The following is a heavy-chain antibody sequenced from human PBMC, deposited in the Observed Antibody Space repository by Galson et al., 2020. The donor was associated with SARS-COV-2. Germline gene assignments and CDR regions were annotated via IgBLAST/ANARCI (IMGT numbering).Heavy chain of an antibody. D-gene: IGHD3-22*01. CDR1: GDTFSDHA. CDR3: ARDQVSSESAYCGSTDYYPDGCDI. J-gene: IGHJ3*02. Sequence: SVKVSCKASGDTFSDHAISWVRQAPGQGLEWMGAIIPIFGTTNYAQKFQDRVTISADESTSTAYMELSSLRSEDTAVYYCARDQVSSESAYCGSTDYYPDGCDIWGPGTMVTVSS. V-gene: IGHV1-69*13. CDR2: IIPIFGTT.